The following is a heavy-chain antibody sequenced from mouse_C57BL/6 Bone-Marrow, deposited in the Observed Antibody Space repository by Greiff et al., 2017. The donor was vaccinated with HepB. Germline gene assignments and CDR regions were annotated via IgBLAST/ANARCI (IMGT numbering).Heavy chain of an antibody. CDR2: IYYSGTI. D-gene: IGHD2-5*01. Sequence: EVQLQQSGPGLVKPSQTVFLTCTVTGISITTGNYRWSWIRQFPGNKLEWIGYIYYSGTITYNPSLTSRTTITRDTPKNQFFLEMNSLTAEDTATYYCARENYSNYGSMDYWGQGTSVTVSS. V-gene: IGHV3-5*01. CDR3: ARENYSNYGSMDY. J-gene: IGHJ4*01. CDR1: GISITTGNYR.